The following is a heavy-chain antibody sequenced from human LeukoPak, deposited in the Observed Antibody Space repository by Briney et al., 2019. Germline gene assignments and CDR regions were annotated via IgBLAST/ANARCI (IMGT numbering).Heavy chain of an antibody. D-gene: IGHD4-17*01. CDR1: GFTFSSYG. V-gene: IGHV3-30*18. CDR3: AKGQTTVMAFDI. Sequence: GGSLRLSCVASGFTFSSYGMHWVRQAPGKGLEWVAVISNDGSNKYYADSVKGRFTISRDNSKNTLYLQVNSLRAEDTAVYYCAKGQTTVMAFDIWGQGTMVTVSS. J-gene: IGHJ3*02. CDR2: ISNDGSNK.